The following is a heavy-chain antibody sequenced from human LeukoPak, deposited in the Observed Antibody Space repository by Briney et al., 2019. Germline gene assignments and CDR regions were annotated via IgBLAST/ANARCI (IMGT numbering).Heavy chain of an antibody. J-gene: IGHJ3*02. D-gene: IGHD1-26*01. CDR2: ICAYNGNT. V-gene: IGHV1-18*01. CDR3: ASSVGATWTGDAFDI. Sequence: ASVKVSCKASGYTFTSYGISWVRQAPGQGLEWMGWICAYNGNTNYAQKLQGRVTMTTDTSTSTAYMELRSLRSDDTAVYYCASSVGATWTGDAFDIWGQGTMVTVSS. CDR1: GYTFTSYG.